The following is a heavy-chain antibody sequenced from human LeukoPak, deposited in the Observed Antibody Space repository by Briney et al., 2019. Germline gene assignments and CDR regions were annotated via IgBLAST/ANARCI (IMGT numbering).Heavy chain of an antibody. CDR2: IIPIFGTA. D-gene: IGHD5-24*01. V-gene: IGHV1-69*06. CDR1: GGTFSSYA. CDR3: ARDLRHQMGFRDYYYMDV. J-gene: IGHJ6*03. Sequence: SVKVSCKASGGTFSSYAISWVRQAPGQGLEWMGGIIPIFGTANYAQKFQGRVTITADKSTSTAYMELSSLRSEDTAVYYCARDLRHQMGFRDYYYMDVWGKGTTVTISS.